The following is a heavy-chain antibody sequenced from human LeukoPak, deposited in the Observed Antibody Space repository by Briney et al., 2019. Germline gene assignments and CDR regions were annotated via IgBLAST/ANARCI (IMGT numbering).Heavy chain of an antibody. CDR3: ARYTAGAFDY. J-gene: IGHJ4*02. CDR1: GYSFTSYW. V-gene: IGHV5-10-1*01. D-gene: IGHD2-2*02. Sequence: HGESLNFSCKGSGYSFTSYWISWVRQMPGKGLEWMGRIDPSDSYTNYSPSFHGHATISADKSISTAYLQWSSLKASDTAMYYCARYTAGAFDYGGQGTLVTVSS. CDR2: IDPSDSYT.